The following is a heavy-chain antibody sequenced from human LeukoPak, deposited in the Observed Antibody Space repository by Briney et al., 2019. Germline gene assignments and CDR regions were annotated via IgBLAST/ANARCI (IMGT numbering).Heavy chain of an antibody. CDR2: ISYDGSNK. CDR1: GFTFSSYA. V-gene: IGHV3-30-3*01. J-gene: IGHJ6*02. D-gene: IGHD2-15*01. CDR3: ARDIVVVVAATRPGLYYYGMDV. Sequence: PGGSLRLSCAASGFTFSSYAMHWVRQAPGKGLEWVAVISYDGSNKYYADSVKGRFTISRDNSKNTLDLQMNSLRAEDTAVYYCARDIVVVVAATRPGLYYYGMDVWGQGTTVTVSS.